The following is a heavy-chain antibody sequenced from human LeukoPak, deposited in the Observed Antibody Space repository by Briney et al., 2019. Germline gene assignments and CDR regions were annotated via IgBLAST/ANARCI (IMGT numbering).Heavy chain of an antibody. J-gene: IGHJ4*02. CDR2: IIPIFGTA. D-gene: IGHD3-16*02. Sequence: SVKVSCKASGGTFSSYAISWVRQAPGQGLEWMGGIIPIFGTANYAQKFQGRVTITADKSTSTAYMELSSLRAEDTAVYYCASAWGSYRCQGNYWGQGTLVTVSS. CDR3: ASAWGSYRCQGNY. CDR1: GGTFSSYA. V-gene: IGHV1-69*06.